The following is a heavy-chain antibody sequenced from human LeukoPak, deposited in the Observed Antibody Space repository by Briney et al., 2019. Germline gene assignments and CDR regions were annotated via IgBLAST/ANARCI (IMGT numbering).Heavy chain of an antibody. Sequence: PGGSLRLSCVASGFRFSSYWLTWVRQAPGKGLEWVANIKEDGNEKYYVDSVKGRFTISRDNAKNSLYLQMNSLRAEDMAVYYCARGVYGSSWYFDYWGRGTLVTVSS. CDR1: GFRFSSYW. J-gene: IGHJ4*02. CDR3: ARGVYGSSWYFDY. D-gene: IGHD6-13*01. CDR2: IKEDGNEK. V-gene: IGHV3-7*01.